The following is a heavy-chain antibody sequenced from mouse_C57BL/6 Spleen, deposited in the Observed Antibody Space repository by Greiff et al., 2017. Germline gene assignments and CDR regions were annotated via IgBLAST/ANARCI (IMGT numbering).Heavy chain of an antibody. J-gene: IGHJ3*01. Sequence: EVQLQQSGTVLARPGASVKMSCKTSGYTFTSYWMHWVKQRPGQGLEWIGAIYPGNSDTSYNQKFKDKATLTVDKSSSTAYMQLSSLTSEDSAVYYCAREGSSGAWFADWGQGTLVTVSA. V-gene: IGHV1-5*01. CDR2: IYPGNSDT. CDR3: AREGSSGAWFAD. CDR1: GYTFTSYW. D-gene: IGHD3-2*02.